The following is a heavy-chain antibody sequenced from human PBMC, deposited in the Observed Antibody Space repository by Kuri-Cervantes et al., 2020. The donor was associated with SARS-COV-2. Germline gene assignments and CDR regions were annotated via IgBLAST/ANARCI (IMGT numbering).Heavy chain of an antibody. CDR2: MNPDTGNS. V-gene: IGHV1-8*02. D-gene: IGHD7-27*01. J-gene: IGHJ3*02. Sequence: ASVKVSCKASGYTFRNNDINWVRQASGQGLEWMGWMNPDTGNSGYAQKFRGRVTMTRDTSMTTAYMELSRLRSDDTAVYYCARDREITGAPYDAFDIWGQGTMVTVSS. CDR3: ARDREITGAPYDAFDI. CDR1: GYTFRNND.